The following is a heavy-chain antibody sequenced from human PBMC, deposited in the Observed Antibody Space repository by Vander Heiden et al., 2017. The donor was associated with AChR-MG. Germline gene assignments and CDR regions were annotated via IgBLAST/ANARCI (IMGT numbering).Heavy chain of an antibody. D-gene: IGHD3-3*01. CDR1: GFTFSRYS. Sequence: EVQLVASGGGLVKPGGSLRLPCAASGFTFSRYSMNWVRQAPGKGLEWVSSISSSSSYIYYADSVKGRFTISRDNAKNSLYLQMNSLRAEDTAVYYCARDLSSWSGYYSGEAGMDVWGQGTTVTVSS. CDR3: ARDLSSWSGYYSGEAGMDV. J-gene: IGHJ6*02. CDR2: ISSSSSYI. V-gene: IGHV3-21*01.